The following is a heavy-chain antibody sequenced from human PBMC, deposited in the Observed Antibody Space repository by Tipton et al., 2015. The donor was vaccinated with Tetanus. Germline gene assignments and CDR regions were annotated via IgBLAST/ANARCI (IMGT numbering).Heavy chain of an antibody. V-gene: IGHV3-7*03. CDR3: VRDPVLGIGTH. Sequence: GSLRLSCAASGFSVANHWMSWVRQAPGKGLEWVANIREDGGETKYVDSVKGRFTISRDNAKNSFYLQMNSLRVEDTAVYYCVRDPVLGIGTHWGQGTLVTVSS. D-gene: IGHD2-21*01. J-gene: IGHJ4*02. CDR2: IREDGGET. CDR1: GFSVANHW.